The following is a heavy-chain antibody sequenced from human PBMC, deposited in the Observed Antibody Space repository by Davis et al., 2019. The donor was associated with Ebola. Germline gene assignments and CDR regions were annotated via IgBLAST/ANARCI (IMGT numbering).Heavy chain of an antibody. J-gene: IGHJ4*02. CDR3: AKARQFSSWYGDLPHYFDH. D-gene: IGHD6-13*01. Sequence: PGGSLRLSCAASGFTFSSYGMHWVRQAPGKGLEWVAALTGSGGSTFYAESVRGRCSISRDNSENTLYLQMNSLRAEDTAVYYCAKARQFSSWYGDLPHYFDHWGQGTLVTVSS. V-gene: IGHV3-23*01. CDR1: GFTFSSYG. CDR2: LTGSGGST.